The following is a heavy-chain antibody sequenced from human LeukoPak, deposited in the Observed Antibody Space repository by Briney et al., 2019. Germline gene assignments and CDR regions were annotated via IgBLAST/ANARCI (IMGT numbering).Heavy chain of an antibody. CDR2: IFSRGGA. Sequence: PSETLSLTCAVSGGSITGFFWTWIRQPAGEGLQYIGRIFSRGGAYYNPSLQSRVAMSVDTSQNLFSLKLTSVTAADTAVYFCARVATPDVSSPLDFWGQGILVTVSS. CDR3: ARVATPDVSSPLDF. J-gene: IGHJ4*02. D-gene: IGHD6-19*01. V-gene: IGHV4-4*07. CDR1: GGSITGFF.